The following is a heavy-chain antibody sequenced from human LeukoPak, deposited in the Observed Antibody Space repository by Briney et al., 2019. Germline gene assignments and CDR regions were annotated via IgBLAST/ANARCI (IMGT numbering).Heavy chain of an antibody. J-gene: IGHJ4*02. Sequence: GASVKVSCKASGYTFTSNYIHWVRQAPGQGLEWMGMIYPRDGSTSYAQKFQGRVTITADDSTSTAYMELSSLRSEDTAVYYCVRDGSYYDSSGYYYLYWGQGTLVTVSS. CDR1: GYTFTSNY. CDR3: VRDGSYYDSSGYYYLY. D-gene: IGHD3-22*01. CDR2: IYPRDGST. V-gene: IGHV1-46*01.